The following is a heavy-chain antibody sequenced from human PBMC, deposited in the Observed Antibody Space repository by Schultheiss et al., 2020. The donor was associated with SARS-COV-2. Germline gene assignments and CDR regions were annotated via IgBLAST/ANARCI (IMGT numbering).Heavy chain of an antibody. J-gene: IGHJ2*01. CDR3: AGGDKGRVWYFDL. CDR2: INHSGST. CDR1: GGSFSGYY. Sequence: SETLSLTCAVYGGSFSGYYWSWIRQPPGKGLEWIGEINHSGSTNYNPYLKSRVTISVDTYKNQFSLKLITVTAADTAVYYCAGGDKGRVWYFDLWGRGTLVTVSS. V-gene: IGHV4-34*01.